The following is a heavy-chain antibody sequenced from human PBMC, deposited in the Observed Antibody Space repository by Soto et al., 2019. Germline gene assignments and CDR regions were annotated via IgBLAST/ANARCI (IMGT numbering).Heavy chain of an antibody. J-gene: IGHJ5*02. CDR2: IYYSGST. CDR1: GGSISSSSYY. D-gene: IGHD1-20*01. CDR3: ARHGRITGTKFRGWFDP. V-gene: IGHV4-39*01. Sequence: SETLSLTCTVSGGSISSSSYYWGWIRQPPGKGLEWIGSIYYSGSTYYNPSLKSRVTISVDTSKNQFSLKLSSVTAADTAVYYCARHGRITGTKFRGWFDPWGQGTLVTVSS.